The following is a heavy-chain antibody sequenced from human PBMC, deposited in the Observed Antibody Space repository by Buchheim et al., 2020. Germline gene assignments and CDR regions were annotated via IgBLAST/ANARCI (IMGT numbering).Heavy chain of an antibody. CDR3: ARQVRDLSNYYYGMDV. J-gene: IGHJ6*02. CDR2: IYYSGST. Sequence: QVQLQESGPGLVKPSETLSLTCTASGGSISSYYWSWIRQPPGKGLEWIGSIYYSGSTNYNPSLKSRVTISVDPSKNQFSLKLSSVTAADTAVYYCARQVRDLSNYYYGMDVWGQGTT. D-gene: IGHD3-16*02. V-gene: IGHV4-59*01. CDR1: GGSISSYY.